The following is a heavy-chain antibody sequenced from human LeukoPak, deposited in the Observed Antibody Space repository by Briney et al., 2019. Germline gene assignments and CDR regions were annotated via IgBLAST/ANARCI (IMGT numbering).Heavy chain of an antibody. D-gene: IGHD2-2*01. CDR2: IYPGDSDT. CDR1: GYRFTSYW. Sequence: KSGESLKISCKGSGYRFTSYWIGWVRQMPGKGLEWMGIIYPGDSDTRYSPSFQGQVTISADKSISTAYLQWSSLKASDTAMYYCARHSPVVPAVMGDYYYMDVWGKGTTVTVSS. CDR3: ARHSPVVPAVMGDYYYMDV. V-gene: IGHV5-51*01. J-gene: IGHJ6*03.